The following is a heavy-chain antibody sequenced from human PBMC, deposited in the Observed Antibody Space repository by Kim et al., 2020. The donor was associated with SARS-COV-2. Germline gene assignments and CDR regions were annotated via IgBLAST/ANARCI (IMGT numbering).Heavy chain of an antibody. Sequence: SETLSLTCTVSGGSISSYYWSWIRQPPGKGLEWIGYIYYSGSTNYNPSLKSRVTISVDTSKNQFSLKLSSVTAADTAVYYCAREFRDGYNWERVFDYWGQGTLVTVSS. V-gene: IGHV4-59*13. CDR1: GGSISSYY. D-gene: IGHD5-12*01. CDR2: IYYSGST. J-gene: IGHJ4*02. CDR3: AREFRDGYNWERVFDY.